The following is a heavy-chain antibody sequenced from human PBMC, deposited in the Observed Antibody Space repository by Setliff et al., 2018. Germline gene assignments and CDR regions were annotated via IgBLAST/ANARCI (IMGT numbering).Heavy chain of an antibody. D-gene: IGHD3-22*01. CDR2: IKQDGSVK. Sequence: GGSLRLSCAASGFTFSSYWMNWVRQAPGKGLEWVANIKQDGSVKNYVDSVKGRFSISRDNAKNSLYLQMNSLRAEDTALYYCAKAAGYYDSSGYQYFQHWGQGTLVTVSS. V-gene: IGHV3-7*03. CDR3: AKAAGYYDSSGYQYFQH. J-gene: IGHJ1*01. CDR1: GFTFSSYW.